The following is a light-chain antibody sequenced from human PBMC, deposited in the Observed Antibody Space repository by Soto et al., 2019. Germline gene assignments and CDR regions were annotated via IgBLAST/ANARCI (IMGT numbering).Light chain of an antibody. J-gene: IGKJ2*01. Sequence: EIVLSQSPGTLSLSPGERATLSCRASQSVTSTSFSWYQQKTGQPPRLLIYGSANRATGIPDRFSGRGSGTDFTLTISRLEPEDFAVYYCQLYGSSPMYTFGQGTTLELK. CDR3: QLYGSSPMYT. CDR1: QSVTSTS. CDR2: GSA. V-gene: IGKV3-20*01.